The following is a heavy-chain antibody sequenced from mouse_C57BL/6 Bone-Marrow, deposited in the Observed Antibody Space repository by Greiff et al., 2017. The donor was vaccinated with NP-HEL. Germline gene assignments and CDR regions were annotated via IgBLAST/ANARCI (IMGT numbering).Heavy chain of an antibody. CDR3: ARVWDDFDY. CDR1: GFTFSSYA. D-gene: IGHD4-1*01. Sequence: EVKLEESGGGLVKPGGSLKLSCAASGFTFSSYAMSWVRQTPEKRLEWVATISDGGSYTYYPDNVKGRFTISRDNAKNNLYLQMSHLKSEDTAMYYCARVWDDFDYWGQGTTLTVSS. J-gene: IGHJ2*01. V-gene: IGHV5-4*03. CDR2: ISDGGSYT.